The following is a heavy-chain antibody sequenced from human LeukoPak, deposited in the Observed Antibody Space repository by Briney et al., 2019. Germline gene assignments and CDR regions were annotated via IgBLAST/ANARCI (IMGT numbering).Heavy chain of an antibody. CDR2: FDPEDGET. Sequence: ASVKVSCKVSGYTLTELSMHWVRQAPGKGLEWMGGFDPEDGETIYAQKFQGRDTMTEDTSTDTAYMELSSLRSEDTAVYYCATDRSGSGSYYNVGSFDYWGQGTLVTVSS. CDR3: ATDRSGSGSYYNVGSFDY. V-gene: IGHV1-24*01. J-gene: IGHJ4*02. CDR1: GYTLTELS. D-gene: IGHD3-10*01.